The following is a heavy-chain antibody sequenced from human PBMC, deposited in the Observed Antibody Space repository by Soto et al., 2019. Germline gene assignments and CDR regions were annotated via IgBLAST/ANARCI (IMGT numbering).Heavy chain of an antibody. D-gene: IGHD7-27*01. Sequence: ASVKVSCKASGYTFTSYYMHWVRQAPGQGLEWMGIINPSGGSTSYAQKFQGRVTMTRDTSTSTVYMELSSLRSEDTAVYYCARDKGTGELVESPDPWGQGTLVTVSS. J-gene: IGHJ5*02. CDR2: INPSGGST. V-gene: IGHV1-46*01. CDR3: ARDKGTGELVESPDP. CDR1: GYTFTSYY.